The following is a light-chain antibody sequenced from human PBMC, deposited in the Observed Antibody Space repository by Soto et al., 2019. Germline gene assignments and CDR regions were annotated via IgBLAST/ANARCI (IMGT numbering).Light chain of an antibody. CDR1: SSDVGRYNY. CDR3: SSYAGSNNL. V-gene: IGLV2-8*01. Sequence: QSALTQPPSASGSPGQSVTISCTGTSSDVGRYNYVSWYQQHPGKAPKLMICEVTKRPSGVPDRFSGSKSGNTASLTVSGLQAEDEADYYCSSYAGSNNLFGGGTKLTVL. J-gene: IGLJ2*01. CDR2: EVT.